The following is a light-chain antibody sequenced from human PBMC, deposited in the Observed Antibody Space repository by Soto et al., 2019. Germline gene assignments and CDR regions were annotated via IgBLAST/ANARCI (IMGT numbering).Light chain of an antibody. Sequence: EIVMTQSPATLSVSPGERATLSCRASQSVSSNLAWYQQKPGQAPRLLIYGASTRATGIPARFSGSGSGTDFTLTISSLEPEDFAVYYCQQRSDWGITFAQGTRLEI. V-gene: IGKV3-11*01. J-gene: IGKJ5*01. CDR1: QSVSSN. CDR3: QQRSDWGIT. CDR2: GAS.